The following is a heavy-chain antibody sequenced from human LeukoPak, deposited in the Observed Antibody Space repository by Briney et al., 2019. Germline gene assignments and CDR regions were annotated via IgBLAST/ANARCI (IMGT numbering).Heavy chain of an antibody. CDR3: ARAKNRITMIPRRAFDI. J-gene: IGHJ3*02. CDR2: INHSGST. D-gene: IGHD3-22*01. Sequence: SETLSPTCAVYGGSFSGYYWSWIRQPPGKGLEWIGEINHSGSTNYNPSLKSRVTISVDTSKNQFSLKLSSVTAADTAVYYCARAKNRITMIPRRAFDIWGQGTMVTVSS. V-gene: IGHV4-34*01. CDR1: GGSFSGYY.